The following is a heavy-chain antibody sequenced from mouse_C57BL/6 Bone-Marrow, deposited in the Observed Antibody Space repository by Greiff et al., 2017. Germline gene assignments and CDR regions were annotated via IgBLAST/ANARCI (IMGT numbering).Heavy chain of an antibody. CDR1: GYAFSSSW. D-gene: IGHD2-1*01. J-gene: IGHJ3*01. Sequence: QVQLKQSGPELVKPGASVKISCKASGYAFSSSWMNWVKQRPGKGLEWIGRIYPGDGDTNYNGKFKGKATLTADKSSSTAYMQLSSPTSEDSAVYFCARGYYGGPRFAYWGQGTLVTVSA. CDR2: IYPGDGDT. CDR3: ARGYYGGPRFAY. V-gene: IGHV1-82*01.